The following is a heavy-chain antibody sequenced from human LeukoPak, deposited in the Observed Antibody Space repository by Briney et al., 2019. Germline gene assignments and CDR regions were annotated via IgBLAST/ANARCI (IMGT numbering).Heavy chain of an antibody. J-gene: IGHJ4*02. D-gene: IGHD5-24*01. V-gene: IGHV3-23*01. CDR2: IRAGGGTT. CDR1: GFTFSSYA. Sequence: GGSLRLSCVASGFTFSSYAMSWVRQAPGRGLDWVSAIRAGGGTTFYAGSVKGRFTISRDDSENTLYLQMNSLSAEDTAVYYCAKEGRSLQTYWGQGTLVTVSS. CDR3: AKEGRSLQTY.